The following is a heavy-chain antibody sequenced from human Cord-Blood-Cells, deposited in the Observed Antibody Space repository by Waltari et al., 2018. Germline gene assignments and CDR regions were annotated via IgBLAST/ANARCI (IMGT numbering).Heavy chain of an antibody. Sequence: QVQLQESGPGLVKPSETLSLTCTVPGGSISSYYWSWIRQPPGKGLEWIGYIYYSGSTNYNPSLKSRVTISVDTSKNQFSLKLSSVTAADTAVYYCARGQQLADYWGQGTLVTVSS. D-gene: IGHD6-6*01. CDR1: GGSISSYY. V-gene: IGHV4-59*01. CDR2: IYYSGST. J-gene: IGHJ4*02. CDR3: ARGQQLADY.